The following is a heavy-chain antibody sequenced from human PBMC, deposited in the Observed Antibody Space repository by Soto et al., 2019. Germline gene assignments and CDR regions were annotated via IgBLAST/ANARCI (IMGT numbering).Heavy chain of an antibody. V-gene: IGHV4-30-2*01. CDR2: IYHSGST. Sequence: LSLTCAVSGGSISSGGYSWSWIRQPPGKGLEWIGYIYHSGSTYYNPSLKSRVTISVDRSKNQFSLKLSSVTAADTAVYYCARVNYDSSGYQLDYWGQGTLVTVSS. J-gene: IGHJ4*02. CDR1: GGSISSGGYS. D-gene: IGHD3-22*01. CDR3: ARVNYDSSGYQLDY.